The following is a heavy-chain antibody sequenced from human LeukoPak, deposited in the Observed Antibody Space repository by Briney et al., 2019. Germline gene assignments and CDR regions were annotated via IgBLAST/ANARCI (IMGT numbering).Heavy chain of an antibody. Sequence: PGRSLRLSCAASGFTFSSHGMNWVRHPPRNGLEGVSGISPSCYIKYYADSVLGRFTISRDNSKNTLAVQMNSLRAEDTAVYYCAKDDAWGRYQHWGQGTLVTVSS. D-gene: IGHD3-16*01. CDR2: ISPSCYIK. V-gene: IGHV3-23*01. J-gene: IGHJ1*01. CDR1: GFTFSSHG. CDR3: AKDDAWGRYQH.